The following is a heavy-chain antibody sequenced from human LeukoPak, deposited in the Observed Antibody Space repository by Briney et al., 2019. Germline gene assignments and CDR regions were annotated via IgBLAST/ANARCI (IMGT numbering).Heavy chain of an antibody. CDR2: ISGSGGST. CDR1: GFTFDDYA. V-gene: IGHV3-23*01. CDR3: AKVGGSGSYSLYYFDY. D-gene: IGHD3-10*01. J-gene: IGHJ4*02. Sequence: GRSLRLSCAASGFTFDDYAMHWVRQAPGKGLEWVSAISGSGGSTYYADSVKGRFTISRDNSKNTLYLQMNSLRAEDTAVYYCAKVGGSGSYSLYYFDYWGQGTLVTVSS.